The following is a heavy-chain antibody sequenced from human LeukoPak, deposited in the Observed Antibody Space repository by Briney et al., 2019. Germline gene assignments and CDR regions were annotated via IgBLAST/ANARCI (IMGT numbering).Heavy chain of an antibody. V-gene: IGHV4-30-4*07. CDR2: ISYSGRT. CDR1: GGSISSGGYS. Sequence: PSETLSLTCAVSGGSISSGGYSWSWIRQPPGKGLELVASISYSGRTFYHPSLKSRVSISKDTSENQFSLKLSSVTAADTAVYYCARGRSSGWYEDYWGQGTLVTVSS. D-gene: IGHD6-19*01. J-gene: IGHJ4*02. CDR3: ARGRSSGWYEDY.